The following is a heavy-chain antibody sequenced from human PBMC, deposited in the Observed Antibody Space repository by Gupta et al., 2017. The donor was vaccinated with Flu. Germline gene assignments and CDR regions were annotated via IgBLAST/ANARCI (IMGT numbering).Heavy chain of an antibody. CDR3: ARQRGLNYDSSGYLDY. CDR1: GFPISSGYF. Sequence: QVQLQESGPGLVKPSETLSLTCVVSGFPISSGYFWGWIRQPPGKGLEWIGNMHHGGATYYNPSLESRVTMSVDTSKNQLSLKLSSLTAADTAVYYCARQRGLNYDSSGYLDYWGQGTLVTVSS. CDR2: MHHGGAT. D-gene: IGHD3-22*01. V-gene: IGHV4-38-2*01. J-gene: IGHJ4*02.